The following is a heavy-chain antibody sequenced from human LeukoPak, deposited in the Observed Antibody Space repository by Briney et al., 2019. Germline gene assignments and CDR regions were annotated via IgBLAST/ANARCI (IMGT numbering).Heavy chain of an antibody. CDR2: ISVYNDNT. CDR1: GYTFTTYG. Sequence: ASVKVSCKAAGYTFTTYGISWVREAPGLGLGWLGRISVYNDNTNYAHKLKGRVTMTTDTSTSTAYMELRILRSDDTAVYYCASMILLLGDVLTVPPRGFDYWGQGTLVTVSS. V-gene: IGHV1-18*01. CDR3: ASMILLLGDVLTVPPRGFDY. J-gene: IGHJ4*02. D-gene: IGHD3-9*01.